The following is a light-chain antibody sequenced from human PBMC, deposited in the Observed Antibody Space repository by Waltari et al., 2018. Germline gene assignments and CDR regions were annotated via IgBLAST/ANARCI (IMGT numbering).Light chain of an antibody. Sequence: MTQTPLSLPVTPGESASISCRSSQSLLNSNGNTYLYWYLQKPGQPPRLLIYRVSNRFSGVPDRFSGSGSGTDFTLKISRVEAEDVGVYYCMQALQTPYSFGQGTKVEIK. V-gene: IGKV2-29*02. CDR2: RVS. J-gene: IGKJ2*03. CDR3: MQALQTPYS. CDR1: QSLLNSNGNTY.